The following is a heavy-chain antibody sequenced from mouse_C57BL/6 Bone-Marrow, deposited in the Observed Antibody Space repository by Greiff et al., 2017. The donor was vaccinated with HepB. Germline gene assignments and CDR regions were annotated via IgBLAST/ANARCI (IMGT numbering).Heavy chain of an antibody. Sequence: EVQLQQSGTVLARPGASVKMSCKTSGYTYTSYWMHWVKQRPGQGLEWIGAIYPGNSDTSYNQKFKGKAKLTAVTSASTAYMELSSLTNEDSAVYYCTRRYYGSSYYWYFDVWGTGTTVTVSS. CDR1: GYTYTSYW. CDR2: IYPGNSDT. V-gene: IGHV1-5*01. J-gene: IGHJ1*03. CDR3: TRRYYGSSYYWYFDV. D-gene: IGHD1-1*01.